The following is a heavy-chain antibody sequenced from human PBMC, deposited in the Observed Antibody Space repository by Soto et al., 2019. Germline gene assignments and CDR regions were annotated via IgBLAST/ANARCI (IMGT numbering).Heavy chain of an antibody. J-gene: IGHJ5*02. CDR3: ARSINVAAAGTGWFDP. CDR2: INPNSGGT. CDR1: GYTFTGYY. Sequence: QVQLVQSGAEVKKPGASVKVSCKASGYTFTGYYMHWVRQAPGQGLEWMGWINPNSGGTNYAQKFQGWVTMTRDTSIRTAYMELSRLRSDDTAVYYCARSINVAAAGTGWFDPWGQGTLVTVSS. V-gene: IGHV1-2*04. D-gene: IGHD6-13*01.